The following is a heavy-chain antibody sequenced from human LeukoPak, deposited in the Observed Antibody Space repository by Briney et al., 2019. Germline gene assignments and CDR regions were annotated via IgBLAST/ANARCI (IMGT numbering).Heavy chain of an antibody. J-gene: IGHJ4*02. CDR2: INPNSGGT. D-gene: IGHD6-6*01. V-gene: IGHV1-2*02. CDR3: ARDQSYSSFHDY. Sequence: ASVKVSCKASGYTFTGYYMHWVRQAPGQGLEWMGWINPNSGGTNYAQKFQGRVTMTRDTSISTAYMELSRLRSDDTAVYYCARDQSYSSFHDYWGQGTLVTVSS. CDR1: GYTFTGYY.